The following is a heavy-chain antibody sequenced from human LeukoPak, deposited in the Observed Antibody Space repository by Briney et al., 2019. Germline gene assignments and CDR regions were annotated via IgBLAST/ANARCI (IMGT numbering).Heavy chain of an antibody. D-gene: IGHD3-10*01. CDR2: INHSGST. J-gene: IGHJ5*02. V-gene: IGHV4-34*01. CDR3: ARGPTVSSYVGP. CDR1: GGSSSGYY. Sequence: SETLSLTCAVYGGSSSGYYWSWIRQPPGKGLEWIGEINHSGSTNYNPSLKSRVTISVDTSKNQFSLKLSSVTAADTAVYYCARGPTVSSYVGPWGQGTLVTVSS.